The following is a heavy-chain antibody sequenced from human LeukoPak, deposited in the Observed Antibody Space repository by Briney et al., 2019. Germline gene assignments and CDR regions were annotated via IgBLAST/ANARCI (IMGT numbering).Heavy chain of an antibody. CDR1: GYTFTGYY. CDR2: INPNSGGT. CDR3: ARICSSTSCNMDV. Sequence: GASVKVSCKASGYTFTGYYMHWVRQAPGQGLEWMGWINPNSGGTNYAQKFQGRVTMTRDMSTSTVYMELSSLRSEDTAVYYCARICSSTSCNMDVWGKGTTVTVSS. D-gene: IGHD2-2*01. J-gene: IGHJ6*03. V-gene: IGHV1-2*02.